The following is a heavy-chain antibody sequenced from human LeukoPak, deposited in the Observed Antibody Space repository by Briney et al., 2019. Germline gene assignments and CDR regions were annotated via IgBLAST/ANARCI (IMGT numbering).Heavy chain of an antibody. V-gene: IGHV1-69*06. D-gene: IGHD4-17*01. CDR3: ATYGARGWFDP. Sequence: RASVKVSCKASGGTFSSYAISWVRQAPGQGLEWMGGIIPIFGTANYAQKLQGRVTMTEDTSTDTAYMELSSLRSEDTAVYYCATYGARGWFDPWGQGTLVTVSS. CDR2: IIPIFGTA. J-gene: IGHJ5*02. CDR1: GGTFSSYA.